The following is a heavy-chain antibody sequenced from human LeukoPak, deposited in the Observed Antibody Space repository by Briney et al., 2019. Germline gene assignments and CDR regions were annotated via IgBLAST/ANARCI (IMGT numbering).Heavy chain of an antibody. CDR3: ARVAYGDYVDRGGPDY. CDR1: GFTFSDYY. J-gene: IGHJ4*02. D-gene: IGHD4-17*01. V-gene: IGHV3-11*06. Sequence: GESLRLSCAASGFTFSDYYMSWIRQAPGKGLEWVSYISSSSSYTNYADSVKGRFTISRDNAKNSLYLQMNSLRAEDTAVYYCARVAYGDYVDRGGPDYWGQGTLVTVSS. CDR2: ISSSSSYT.